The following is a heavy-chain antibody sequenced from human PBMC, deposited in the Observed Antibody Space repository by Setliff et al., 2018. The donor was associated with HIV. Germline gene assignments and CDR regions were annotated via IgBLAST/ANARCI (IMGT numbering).Heavy chain of an antibody. Sequence: SCKASGYTFTSYAMHWVRQAPGKGLEWVAVISYDGSNKYYADSVKGRFTISRDNSKNTLYLQMNSLRAEDTAVYYCARDGPLTIVVVPAAMGYYFDYWGQGTLVTVSS. D-gene: IGHD2-2*01. V-gene: IGHV3-30*01. CDR2: ISYDGSNK. CDR1: GYTFTSYA. CDR3: ARDGPLTIVVVPAAMGYYFDY. J-gene: IGHJ4*02.